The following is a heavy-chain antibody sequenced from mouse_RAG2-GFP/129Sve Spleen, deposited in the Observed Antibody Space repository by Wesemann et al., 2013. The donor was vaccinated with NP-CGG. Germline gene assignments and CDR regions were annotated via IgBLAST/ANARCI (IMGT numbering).Heavy chain of an antibody. J-gene: IGHJ2*01. CDR2: ISNGGGST. D-gene: IGHD4-1*01. V-gene: IGHV5-12-1*01. Sequence: LEWVAYISNGGGSTYYPDTVKGRFTISRDNAKNTLYLQMSSLKSEDTAMYYCARHEGTGTFDYWGQGTTLTVSS. CDR3: ARHEGTGTFDY.